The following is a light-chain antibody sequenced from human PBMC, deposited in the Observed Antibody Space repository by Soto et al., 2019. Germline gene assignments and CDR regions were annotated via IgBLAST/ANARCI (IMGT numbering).Light chain of an antibody. V-gene: IGKV1-5*03. J-gene: IGKJ1*01. CDR1: QSINSW. CDR2: KAS. Sequence: DIQMTQSPSTLSASVGDRVTITCRASQSINSWLAWYQQKPGKAPKLLIYKASSLESGVPSRFSGSGSGTEFTLTISSLQPDDFATYYCQQYNSYPWTFGQRTKVEIK. CDR3: QQYNSYPWT.